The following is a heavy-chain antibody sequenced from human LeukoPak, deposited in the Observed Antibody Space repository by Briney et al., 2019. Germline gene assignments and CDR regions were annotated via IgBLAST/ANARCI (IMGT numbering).Heavy chain of an antibody. CDR3: ARDQDSSGWYYAFDI. CDR1: GFTFSSYW. CDR2: IKQDGSEK. J-gene: IGHJ3*02. V-gene: IGHV3-7*01. D-gene: IGHD6-19*01. Sequence: GGSLRLSRAASGFTFSSYWMSWVRQAPGKGLEWVGNIKQDGSEKYYVDSVKGRFTISRDNAKNSLYLQMNSLRAEDTAVYYCARDQDSSGWYYAFDIWGQGTMVTVSS.